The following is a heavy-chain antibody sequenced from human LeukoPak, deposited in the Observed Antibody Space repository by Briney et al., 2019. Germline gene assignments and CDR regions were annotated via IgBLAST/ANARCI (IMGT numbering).Heavy chain of an antibody. V-gene: IGHV4-31*03. CDR1: GGSISSGDYY. CDR3: ARVMVRGIIRFYFDY. D-gene: IGHD3-10*01. Sequence: SETLSLTCTVSGGSISSGDYYWSWIRQHPGKGLEWIGCIYYSASTYYNPSLKSRVAISVDTSKNQFSLKLSSVTAADTAVYYCARVMVRGIIRFYFDYWGQGTLVTVSS. J-gene: IGHJ4*02. CDR2: IYYSAST.